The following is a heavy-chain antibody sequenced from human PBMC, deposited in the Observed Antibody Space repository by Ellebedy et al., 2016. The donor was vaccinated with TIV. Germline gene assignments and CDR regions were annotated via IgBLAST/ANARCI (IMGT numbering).Heavy chain of an antibody. Sequence: AASVKVSCKASGATFSSYAISWVRQAPGQGLEWMGGIIPIFGTANYAQKFQGRVTITADESTSTAYMELSSLRSEDTAVYYCARDDTVTPGADWFDPWGQGTLVTVSS. D-gene: IGHD4-17*01. CDR1: GATFSSYA. CDR3: ARDDTVTPGADWFDP. V-gene: IGHV1-69*13. CDR2: IIPIFGTA. J-gene: IGHJ5*02.